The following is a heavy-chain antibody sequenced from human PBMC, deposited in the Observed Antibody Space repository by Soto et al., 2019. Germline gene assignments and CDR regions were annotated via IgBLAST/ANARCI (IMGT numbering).Heavy chain of an antibody. V-gene: IGHV3-21*01. Sequence: GGSLRLSCAASGFTFSSYSMNWVRQAPGKGLEWVSSISSSSSYIYYADSVKGRFTISRDNAKNSLYLQMNSLRAEDTAVYYCARVYELQGDYYYYYGMDVWGQGTTVTVSS. J-gene: IGHJ6*02. CDR1: GFTFSSYS. CDR3: ARVYELQGDYYYYYGMDV. D-gene: IGHD1-26*01. CDR2: ISSSSSYI.